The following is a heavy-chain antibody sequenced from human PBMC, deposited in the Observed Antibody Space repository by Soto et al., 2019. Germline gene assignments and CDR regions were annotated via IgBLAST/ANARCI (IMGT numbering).Heavy chain of an antibody. CDR3: ARHRDSSGDDAFDI. CDR1: GGSISSSGYY. V-gene: IGHV4-39*01. CDR2: IYYSGST. Sequence: SETLSLTCRVAGGSISSSGYYWGWIRQPPGKGLEWIGSIYYSGSTYYNPSLKSRVTISVDTSKNQFSLKLSSVTAADTAVYYCARHRDSSGDDAFDIWGQGTMVTVSS. D-gene: IGHD6-19*01. J-gene: IGHJ3*02.